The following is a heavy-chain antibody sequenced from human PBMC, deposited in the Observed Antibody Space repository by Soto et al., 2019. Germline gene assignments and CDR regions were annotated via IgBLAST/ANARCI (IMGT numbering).Heavy chain of an antibody. Sequence: EVQLVESGGDLVQPGGSLRLSCAASGFTFSSYWMHWVRQAPGKGLVWVSRIKSDGSGAIYADSVKGRFTVSRDNAKNTLYLLMNSLSTEDTXXXXXXXXXXXXXXXXXXXXXXXGQXTRVTVSS. J-gene: IGHJ1*01. V-gene: IGHV3-74*01. CDR3: XXXXXXXXXXXXXXXXX. CDR2: IKSDGSGA. CDR1: GFTFSSYW.